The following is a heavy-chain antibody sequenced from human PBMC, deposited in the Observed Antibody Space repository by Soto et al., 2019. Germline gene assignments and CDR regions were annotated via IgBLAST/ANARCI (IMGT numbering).Heavy chain of an antibody. CDR1: GGTISSYA. V-gene: IGHV1-69*13. J-gene: IGHJ6*02. CDR3: ARDRAIAARRSYYYGMDV. Sequence: SVKVSWKASGGTISSYAMSWVRHAPGQGLEWMGGIIPIFGTANYAQKFQGRVTITADESTSTAYMELSSLRSEDTAVYYCARDRAIAARRSYYYGMDVWGQGTTVTVSS. D-gene: IGHD6-6*01. CDR2: IIPIFGTA.